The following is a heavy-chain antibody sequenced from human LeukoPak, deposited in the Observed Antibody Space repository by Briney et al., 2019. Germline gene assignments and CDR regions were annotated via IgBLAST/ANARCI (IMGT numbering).Heavy chain of an antibody. CDR3: AKDAPRLAVTTSPFDY. Sequence: GGSLRLSCAASGFTFSSYATSWVRQAPGKGLEWVSAISGSGGSTYYADSVKGRFTISRDNSKNTLYLQMNSLRAEDTAVYYCAKDAPRLAVTTSPFDYWGQGTLVTVSS. D-gene: IGHD4-17*01. CDR1: GFTFSSYA. J-gene: IGHJ4*02. CDR2: ISGSGGST. V-gene: IGHV3-23*01.